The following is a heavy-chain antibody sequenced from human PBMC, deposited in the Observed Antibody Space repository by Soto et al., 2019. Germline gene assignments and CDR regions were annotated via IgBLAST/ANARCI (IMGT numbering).Heavy chain of an antibody. Sequence: GASVKVSCKASGYTFTSYGISWVRQAPGQGLEWMGWISAYNGKTNYAQKLQGRVTMTTDTSTSTAYMELRSLRSDDTAVYYCARDRPPVGATPLCYFDYWGQGTLVTVSS. D-gene: IGHD1-26*01. J-gene: IGHJ4*02. CDR2: ISAYNGKT. CDR1: GYTFTSYG. CDR3: ARDRPPVGATPLCYFDY. V-gene: IGHV1-18*01.